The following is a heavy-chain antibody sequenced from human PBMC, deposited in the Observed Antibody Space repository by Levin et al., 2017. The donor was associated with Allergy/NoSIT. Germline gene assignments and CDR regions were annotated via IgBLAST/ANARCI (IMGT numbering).Heavy chain of an antibody. CDR2: INHSGST. Sequence: SQTLSLTCAVYGGSFSGYYWSWIRQPPGKGLEWIGEINHSGSTNYNPSLKSRVTISVDTSKNQFSLKLSSVTAADTAVYYCARGTGITMNHKGAFDIWGQGTMVTVSS. CDR3: ARGTGITMNHKGAFDI. J-gene: IGHJ3*02. V-gene: IGHV4-34*01. D-gene: IGHD3-22*01. CDR1: GGSFSGYY.